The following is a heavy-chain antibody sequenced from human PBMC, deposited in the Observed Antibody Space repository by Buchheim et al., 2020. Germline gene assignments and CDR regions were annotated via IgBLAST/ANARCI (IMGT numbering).Heavy chain of an antibody. J-gene: IGHJ5*02. CDR3: AHSKWSTTVTTQGVNWFDP. D-gene: IGHD4-17*01. CDR1: GFSLSTSGVG. Sequence: QITLKESGPTLVKPTQTLTLTCTFSGFSLSTSGVGVGWIRQPPGKALEWLALIYWDDDKRYSPSLKSRLTITKDTSKNQVVLTMTNMDPVDTATYYCAHSKWSTTVTTQGVNWFDPWGQGTL. V-gene: IGHV2-5*02. CDR2: IYWDDDK.